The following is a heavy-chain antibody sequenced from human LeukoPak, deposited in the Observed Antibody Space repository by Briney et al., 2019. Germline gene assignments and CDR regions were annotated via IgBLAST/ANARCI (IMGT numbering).Heavy chain of an antibody. CDR1: GFTFSSYG. D-gene: IGHD3-10*01. Sequence: GGSLRLSCAASGFTFSSYGMHWVRQAPGKGLEWVAVIWYDGSNKHYADSVKGRFTISRDNSKNTLYLQMNSLRAEDTAVYYCAREVPTSRDFDYWGQGTLVTVSS. CDR2: IWYDGSNK. J-gene: IGHJ4*02. CDR3: AREVPTSRDFDY. V-gene: IGHV3-33*01.